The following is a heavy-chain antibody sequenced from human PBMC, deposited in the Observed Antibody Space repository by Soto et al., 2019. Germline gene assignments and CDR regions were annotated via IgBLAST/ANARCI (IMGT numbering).Heavy chain of an antibody. J-gene: IGHJ5*02. CDR3: AEMVRGVIIFDP. V-gene: IGHV4-31*03. D-gene: IGHD3-10*01. Sequence: SETLSLTCSVSGGSISSGGYYWSWIRQHPGKGLEWIGYIYYSGSTYYNPSLKSRVTISVDTSNNQFSLKLTSVTAADTAVYYCAEMVRGVIIFDPWGQGTLVTVSS. CDR1: GGSISSGGYY. CDR2: IYYSGST.